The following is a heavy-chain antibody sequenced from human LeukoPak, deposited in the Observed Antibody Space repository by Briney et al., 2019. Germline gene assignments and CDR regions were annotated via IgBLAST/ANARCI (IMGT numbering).Heavy chain of an antibody. CDR2: IYPGDSDT. CDR3: ARGQYSSGWYETYLFDY. Sequence: GESLKISCKGSGYSFTSYWIGWVRQMPGKGLEWMGIIYPGDSDTRYSPSFQGQVTISADKSISTAYLQWSSLKASDTAMYYCARGQYSSGWYETYLFDYWGQGTLVTVSS. CDR1: GYSFTSYW. D-gene: IGHD6-19*01. J-gene: IGHJ4*02. V-gene: IGHV5-51*01.